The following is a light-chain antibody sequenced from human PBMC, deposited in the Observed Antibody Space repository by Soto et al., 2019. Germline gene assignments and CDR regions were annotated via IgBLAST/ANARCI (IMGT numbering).Light chain of an antibody. V-gene: IGLV2-11*01. CDR1: SSDVGGYNF. Sequence: QSALTQPRSVSGSPGQSVTISCTGTSSDVGGYNFVSWYQQHPGKAPKLMIYDVSKRTSGVPDRFSGSKSANTASLTISGLQAEDEADYYCCSYAGSYTFVFGTGTKLTVL. J-gene: IGLJ1*01. CDR3: CSYAGSYTFV. CDR2: DVS.